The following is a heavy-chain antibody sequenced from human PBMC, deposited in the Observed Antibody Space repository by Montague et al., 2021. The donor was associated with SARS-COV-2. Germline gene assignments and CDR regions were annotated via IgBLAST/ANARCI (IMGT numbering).Heavy chain of an antibody. J-gene: IGHJ6*02. Sequence: TLSLTCAVSGGSISSFGYYWSCIRQPPGKGLEWIGNIYHSRSTYSNPSHKSRVTIAVDRYKNQFSLKLSSVTAAATAVYYCAREEGDDEGMDVWGQGTTVTVSS. V-gene: IGHV4-30-2*01. CDR3: AREEGDDEGMDV. CDR1: GGSISSFGYY. CDR2: IYHSRST. D-gene: IGHD2-21*01.